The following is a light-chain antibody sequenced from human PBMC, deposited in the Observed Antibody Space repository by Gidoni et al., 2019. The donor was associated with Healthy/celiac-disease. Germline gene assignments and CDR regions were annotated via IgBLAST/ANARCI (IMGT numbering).Light chain of an antibody. J-gene: IGKJ3*01. CDR1: QSLLHSNGYNY. Sequence: DIVMTQSPLSLPVTPGEPASISCRSSQSLLHSNGYNYLDWYLQKPGQSPQLLIYLGSTRASGVPDRFSGSVSGTDFTLKISRVEAEDVGVYYCMQALQTPIFTFGPGTKVDIK. CDR2: LGS. CDR3: MQALQTPIFT. V-gene: IGKV2-28*01.